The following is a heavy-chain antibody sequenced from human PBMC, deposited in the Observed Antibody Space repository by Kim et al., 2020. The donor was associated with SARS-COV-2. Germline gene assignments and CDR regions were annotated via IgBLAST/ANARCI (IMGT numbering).Heavy chain of an antibody. D-gene: IGHD6-13*01. J-gene: IGHJ2*01. CDR3: ARQKAGPWYFDL. Sequence: NYNSSRRRRVTKSVDTSKNQYSMKRSSVTAADTAVYYCARQKAGPWYFDLWGRGTLVTVSS. V-gene: IGHV4-59*08.